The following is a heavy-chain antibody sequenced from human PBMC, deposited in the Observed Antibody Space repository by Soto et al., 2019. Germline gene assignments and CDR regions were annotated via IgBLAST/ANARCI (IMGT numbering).Heavy chain of an antibody. Sequence: QVHLVESGGGVVQPGRSLRLSCAASGFTFNNFALHWVRQSPGKGLEWVALISYDGSEKKYADSVKGRFTISRDNSKNTLLLELSGLRTEDTAVYYCARHTAEGIFTHRGALGYWGQGTLITVSS. CDR3: ARHTAEGIFTHRGALGY. J-gene: IGHJ4*02. D-gene: IGHD1-26*01. V-gene: IGHV3-30-3*01. CDR2: ISYDGSEK. CDR1: GFTFNNFA.